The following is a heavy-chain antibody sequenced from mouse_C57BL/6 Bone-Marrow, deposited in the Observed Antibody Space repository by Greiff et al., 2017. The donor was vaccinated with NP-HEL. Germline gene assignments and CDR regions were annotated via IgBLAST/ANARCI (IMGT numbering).Heavy chain of an antibody. J-gene: IGHJ4*01. D-gene: IGHD1-1*01. V-gene: IGHV1-55*01. CDR2: IYPGSGST. Sequence: VQLQQPGAELVKPGASVKMSCKASGYTFTSYWITWVKQRPGQGLEWIGDIYPGSGSTNYNEKFKSKATLTVDTSSSTAYMQLSSLTSEDSAVYYCASSPYYYGSSYYYAMDYWGQGTSVTVSS. CDR1: GYTFTSYW. CDR3: ASSPYYYGSSYYYAMDY.